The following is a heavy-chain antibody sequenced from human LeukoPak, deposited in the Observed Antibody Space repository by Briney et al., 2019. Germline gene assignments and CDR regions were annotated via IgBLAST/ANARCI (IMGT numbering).Heavy chain of an antibody. CDR3: AKDFLVGGVVIYYFDY. J-gene: IGHJ4*02. CDR1: GFTFNSYA. Sequence: GGSLRLSCAASGFTFNSYAMSWVRQAPGKGLEWVSAISGSGGSTYYADSVKGRFTISRDNSKNTLYLQMNSLRAEDTAVYYCAKDFLVGGVVIYYFDYWGQGTLVTVSS. V-gene: IGHV3-23*01. CDR2: ISGSGGST. D-gene: IGHD3-3*01.